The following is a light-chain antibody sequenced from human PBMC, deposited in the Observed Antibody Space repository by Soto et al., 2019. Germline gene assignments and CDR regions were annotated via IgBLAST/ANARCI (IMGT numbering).Light chain of an antibody. CDR2: DES. V-gene: IGKV3-20*01. CDR3: QQYGSSPLT. CDR1: QSVRSNY. Sequence: EIVLTQSPGTLSLSPGETATLSCRASQSVRSNYLAWYQQKPGQAPRFLIYDESSRATGIPDRFSGSGSGXXXXXXXXXXDPEXFALYYCQQYGSSPLTFGGGTKVDIK. J-gene: IGKJ4*02.